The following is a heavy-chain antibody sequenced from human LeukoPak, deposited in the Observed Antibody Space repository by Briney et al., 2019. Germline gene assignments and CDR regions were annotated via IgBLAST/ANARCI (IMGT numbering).Heavy chain of an antibody. CDR2: ISGSGGST. CDR3: AKERSWRKQLGYYFDS. CDR1: GFTFSSYA. J-gene: IGHJ4*02. D-gene: IGHD6-13*01. V-gene: IGHV3-23*01. Sequence: GGSLRLSCAASGFTFSSYAMSWVRQAPGKGLEWVSAISGSGGSTYYADSVKGRFTISRDNSKNMVYLQMSSLRAEDTAVYYCAKERSWRKQLGYYFDSWGQGTVVTAS.